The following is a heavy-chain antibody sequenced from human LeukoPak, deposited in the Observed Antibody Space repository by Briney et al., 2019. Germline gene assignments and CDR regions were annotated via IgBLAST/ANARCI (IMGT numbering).Heavy chain of an antibody. J-gene: IGHJ3*02. D-gene: IGHD1-26*01. CDR3: ASIEGAHDAFDI. CDR1: GGSISGSSYY. CDR2: IYYSGST. V-gene: IGHV4-39*01. Sequence: SETLSLTCTVSGGSISGSSYYWGWIRQPPGKGLEWIGSIYYSGSTYYNPSLKSRVTISVDTSKNQFSLKLNSVTATDTAVYYCASIEGAHDAFDIWGQGTMVTVSS.